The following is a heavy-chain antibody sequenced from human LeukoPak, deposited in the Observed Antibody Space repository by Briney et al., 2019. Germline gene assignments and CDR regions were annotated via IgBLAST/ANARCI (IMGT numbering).Heavy chain of an antibody. Sequence: GGSLRLSCAASGFTFSSFWMTWVRQAPGKGLEWVANIKQDGSEEHYVDSVKGRFIISRDNAMNSLYLQMNSLRAEDTAVYYCARDRGSGSYYSQDWGQGTLVTVSS. J-gene: IGHJ4*02. D-gene: IGHD3-10*01. CDR2: IKQDGSEE. CDR1: GFTFSSFW. CDR3: ARDRGSGSYYSQD. V-gene: IGHV3-7*01.